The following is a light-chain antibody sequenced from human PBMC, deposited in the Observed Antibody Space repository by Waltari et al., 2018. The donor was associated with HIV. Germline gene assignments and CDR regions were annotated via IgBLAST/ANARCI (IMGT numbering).Light chain of an antibody. V-gene: IGLV2-14*01. CDR3: SSYTGTSTHVV. Sequence: QSALTQPPSASGSPGQSVTISCTGTSSDVGGSNYVSWYQQHSGKAPKLMIYEVSNRPAGVSNRFSGSKSGNTASLTIAGLQAEDEAYYYCSSYTGTSTHVVFGGGTKLTVL. J-gene: IGLJ2*01. CDR2: EVS. CDR1: SSDVGGSNY.